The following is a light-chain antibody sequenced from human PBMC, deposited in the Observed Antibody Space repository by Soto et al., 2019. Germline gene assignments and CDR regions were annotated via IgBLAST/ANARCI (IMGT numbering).Light chain of an antibody. CDR2: AAS. J-gene: IGKJ1*01. V-gene: IGKV1-12*01. CDR1: QGIGVR. CDR3: LQVNSFPRT. Sequence: DIQMTQSPSSLSASIGDRVTITCRASQGIGVRLAWFQQKPGKAPQFLIQAASSLQSGVPSRFSGSGSGTEFILTINSLQPEDVAAYYCLQVNSFPRTFGQGTKVDIK.